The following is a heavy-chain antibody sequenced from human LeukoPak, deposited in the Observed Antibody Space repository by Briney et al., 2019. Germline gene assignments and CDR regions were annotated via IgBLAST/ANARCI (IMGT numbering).Heavy chain of an antibody. D-gene: IGHD6-19*01. V-gene: IGHV3-23*01. CDR3: AKPISGGLAVTADWFRP. J-gene: IGHJ5*02. CDR1: GFAFSVYA. Sequence: PGGSLRLSCAPSGFAFSVYAMSWLRQPPGKGLEWVSTINANSVSTSYAASVRGRFTISRDNAKDTVYLQLNRLSTDDTATYYCAKPISGGLAVTADWFRPWGQGTLVVVSS. CDR2: INANSVST.